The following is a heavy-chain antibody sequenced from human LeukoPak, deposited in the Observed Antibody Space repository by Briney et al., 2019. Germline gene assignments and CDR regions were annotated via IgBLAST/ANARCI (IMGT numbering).Heavy chain of an antibody. V-gene: IGHV1-2*06. D-gene: IGHD6-13*01. CDR2: INPNSGGT. CDR3: ARAEYSSTWNQDY. Sequence: ASVKVSCKASGYTFTDYYIDWVRQATGQGLEWMGRINPNSGGTNNEHKFQGRVTMTRDTSISTAYKERNRLRSHDTAVYYCARAEYSSTWNQDYWGQGTLVTVSS. J-gene: IGHJ4*02. CDR1: GYTFTDYY.